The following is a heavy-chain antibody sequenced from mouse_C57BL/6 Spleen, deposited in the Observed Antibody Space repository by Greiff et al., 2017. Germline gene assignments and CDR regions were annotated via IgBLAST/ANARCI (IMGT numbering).Heavy chain of an antibody. CDR2: IDPEDGDP. CDR1: GFNIKDYY. CDR3: TFYYYGSKWYFDV. J-gene: IGHJ1*03. D-gene: IGHD1-1*01. V-gene: IGHV14-1*01. Sequence: VQLQQSGAELVRPGASVKLSCTASGFNIKDYYMHWVKQRPEPGLEWIGRIDPEDGDPEYAPKFPGKATMTADTSSNTAYLQLSSLTSEDTAVYYCTFYYYGSKWYFDVWGTGTTVTVSS.